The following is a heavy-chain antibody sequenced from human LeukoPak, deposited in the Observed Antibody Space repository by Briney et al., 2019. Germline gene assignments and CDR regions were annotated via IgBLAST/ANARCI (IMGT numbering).Heavy chain of an antibody. CDR1: GGSISSSSYY. CDR2: IYYSGST. Sequence: SETLSLTCTVSGGSISSSSYYWGWIRQPPGKGLEWIGSIYYSGSTYYNPSLKSRVTISVDTSKNQFSLKLSSVAAADTAVYYCAMGGGSYPRDAFDIWGQGTMVTVSS. CDR3: AMGGGSYPRDAFDI. D-gene: IGHD1-26*01. J-gene: IGHJ3*02. V-gene: IGHV4-39*01.